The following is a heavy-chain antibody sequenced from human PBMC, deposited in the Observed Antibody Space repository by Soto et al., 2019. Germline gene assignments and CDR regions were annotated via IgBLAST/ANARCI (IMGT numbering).Heavy chain of an antibody. CDR1: GGSFSGYY. CDR2: INHSGST. V-gene: IGHV4-34*01. D-gene: IGHD3-3*01. J-gene: IGHJ6*02. Sequence: SETLSLTCAAYGGSFSGYYWSWIRQPPGKGLDWIGEINHSGSTNYNPSLKSRVTISVDTSKNQFSLKLSSVTAADTAVYYCARVRFLEWLLVYYYGMDVWGQGTTVTVSS. CDR3: ARVRFLEWLLVYYYGMDV.